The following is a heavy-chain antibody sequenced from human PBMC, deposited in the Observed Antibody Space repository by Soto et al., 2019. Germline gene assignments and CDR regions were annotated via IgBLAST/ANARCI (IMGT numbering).Heavy chain of an antibody. V-gene: IGHV3-11*01. CDR2: ISNSGATI. J-gene: IGHJ5*02. CDR3: ARLPYPWGWYDP. D-gene: IGHD3-16*01. CDR1: GFTFSDHY. Sequence: QVQLVESGGDLVKPGGSLRLSCSASGFTFSDHYMGWIRQARGRGLEWIAYISNSGATIYYTDSVKGRFTISRDNAKNSLFLQMNSLRSEDAAVYFCARLPYPWGWYDPWGQGTLVSVSS.